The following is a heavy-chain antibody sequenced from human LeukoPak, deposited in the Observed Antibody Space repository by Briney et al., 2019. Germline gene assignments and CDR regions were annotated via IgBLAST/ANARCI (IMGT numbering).Heavy chain of an antibody. Sequence: GGSLRLSCAASGFTFSSYGMHWVRQAPGKGLEWVAFIRYDGSNKYYADSVKVRFTISRDNSKNTLYLQMNSLRAEDTAVYYCAKGFGYFDWLSDYWGQGTLVTVSS. CDR2: IRYDGSNK. CDR1: GFTFSSYG. D-gene: IGHD3-9*01. CDR3: AKGFGYFDWLSDY. V-gene: IGHV3-30*02. J-gene: IGHJ4*02.